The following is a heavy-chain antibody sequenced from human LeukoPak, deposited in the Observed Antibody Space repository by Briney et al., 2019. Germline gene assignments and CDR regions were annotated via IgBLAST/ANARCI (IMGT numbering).Heavy chain of an antibody. J-gene: IGHJ6*02. D-gene: IGHD5-18*01. CDR3: ASCRGYNYGPCYYGMDV. CDR2: IYYSGST. Sequence: SETLSLTCDVSGGSISSYYWSWIRQPPGKGLEWIGYIYYSGSTNYNPSLKSRVTISVDTSKNQFSLKLSSVTAADTAVYYCASCRGYNYGPCYYGMDVWGQGTTVTVSS. CDR1: GGSISSYY. V-gene: IGHV4-59*01.